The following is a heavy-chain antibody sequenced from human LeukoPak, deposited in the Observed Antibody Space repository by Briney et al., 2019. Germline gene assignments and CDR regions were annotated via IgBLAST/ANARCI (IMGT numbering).Heavy chain of an antibody. CDR3: AREYPKLAAAGTYYYYYMDV. J-gene: IGHJ6*03. Sequence: GGSLRLSCAASGFTFSSYSMSWVRQAPGKGLEWVSPISSSSSYIYYADSVKGRFTISRDNAKNSLYLQMNSLRAEDTAVYYCAREYPKLAAAGTYYYYYMDVWGKGTTVTVSS. V-gene: IGHV3-21*01. CDR1: GFTFSSYS. CDR2: ISSSSSYI. D-gene: IGHD6-13*01.